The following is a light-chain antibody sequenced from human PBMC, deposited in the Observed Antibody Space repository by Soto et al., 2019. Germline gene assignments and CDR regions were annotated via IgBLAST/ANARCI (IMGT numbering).Light chain of an antibody. J-gene: IGKJ3*01. V-gene: IGKV3-15*01. CDR3: QHYSNWPPT. Sequence: EMVMTQSPATLSVSPGERVNLSCRASESVHSNLAWYQQKPGQGPSLLIYYASTRVTGVPDRFSGSGSGTEFTLTISSLQSEDFGVYYCQHYSNWPPTFGPGTKVEIK. CDR2: YAS. CDR1: ESVHSN.